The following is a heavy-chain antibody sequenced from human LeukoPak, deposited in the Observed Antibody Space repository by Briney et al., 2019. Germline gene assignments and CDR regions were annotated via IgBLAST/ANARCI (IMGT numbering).Heavy chain of an antibody. CDR1: GGTFSSYA. Sequence: GASVKVSCKASGGTFSSYAISWVRQAPGQGLEWMGGIIPIFGTANYAQKFQGRVTITADESTSTAYMELSSLRSEDTAVYYCARAPPHVAYYYDSSGYLPDYWGQGTLVTVSS. J-gene: IGHJ4*02. CDR2: IIPIFGTA. V-gene: IGHV1-69*13. D-gene: IGHD3-22*01. CDR3: ARAPPHVAYYYDSSGYLPDY.